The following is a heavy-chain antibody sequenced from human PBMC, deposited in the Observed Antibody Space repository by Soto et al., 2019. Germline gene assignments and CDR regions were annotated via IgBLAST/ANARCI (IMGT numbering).Heavy chain of an antibody. CDR3: ARSGRGSNVNFDY. Sequence: QVQLVQSGAEVRTPGASVKVSCKASGYSFTSYDINWVRQATGQGPEWMGWMNPESGSTGYVQKFQGRVTMTRNTATSTAYMELSSLRSEDTAVYYCARSGRGSNVNFDYGGQGSLVTVSS. V-gene: IGHV1-8*01. CDR1: GYSFTSYD. J-gene: IGHJ4*02. D-gene: IGHD3-10*01. CDR2: MNPESGST.